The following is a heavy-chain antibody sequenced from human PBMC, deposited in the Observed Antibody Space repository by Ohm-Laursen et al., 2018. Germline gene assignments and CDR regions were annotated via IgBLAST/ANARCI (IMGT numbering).Heavy chain of an antibody. D-gene: IGHD6-19*01. V-gene: IGHV1-24*01. CDR3: ATAKQQWLVLSLPAFDI. CDR1: GYTFTSYY. Sequence: SVKVSCKASGYTFTSYYMHWVRQAPGKGLEWMGGFDPEDGETIYAQKFQGRVTMTEDTSTDTAYMELSSLRSEDTAVYYCATAKQQWLVLSLPAFDIWGQGTMVTVSS. CDR2: FDPEDGET. J-gene: IGHJ3*02.